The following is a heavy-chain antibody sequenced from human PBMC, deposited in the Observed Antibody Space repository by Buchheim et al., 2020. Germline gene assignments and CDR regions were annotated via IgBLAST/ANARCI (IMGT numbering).Heavy chain of an antibody. V-gene: IGHV3-48*04. J-gene: IGHJ5*02. Sequence: EVKMVESGGGLVQPGGSLRLSCAASGFTFSSYSMNWVRQAPGKGPEWASYITSSSSTIHYADSVKGRFTISRDNAKNSLYLQMNSLRVEDTAIYYCVSYFYGDHAWGQGTL. CDR1: GFTFSSYS. D-gene: IGHD4-17*01. CDR3: VSYFYGDHA. CDR2: ITSSSSTI.